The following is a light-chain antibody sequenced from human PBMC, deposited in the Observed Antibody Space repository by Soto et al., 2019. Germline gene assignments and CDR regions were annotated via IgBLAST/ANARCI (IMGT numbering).Light chain of an antibody. J-gene: IGLJ1*01. V-gene: IGLV1-44*01. CDR2: SNN. CDR3: QSYDTSLSGYV. CDR1: SSNIGSNT. Sequence: QSVLTQPPSASGTPGQRVTISCSGSSSNIGSNTVNWYQQLPGTAPKLLIYSNNQRPSGVPDRFSGSKSGTSASLAISGLQSEDEADYHCQSYDTSLSGYVFGTGTKVTVL.